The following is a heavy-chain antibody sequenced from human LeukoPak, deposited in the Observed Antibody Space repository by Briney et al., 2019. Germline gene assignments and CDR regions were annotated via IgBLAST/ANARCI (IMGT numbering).Heavy chain of an antibody. J-gene: IGHJ4*02. D-gene: IGHD3-3*01. Sequence: PSETLSLTCTVSGGSISSYYWSWMRQPPGKGLEWIGYIYYSGSTNYNPSLKSRVTISVDTSKNQFSLKLSSVTAADTAVYYCARSYDFWSGYYLDYWGQGTLVTVSS. CDR1: GGSISSYY. V-gene: IGHV4-59*01. CDR2: IYYSGST. CDR3: ARSYDFWSGYYLDY.